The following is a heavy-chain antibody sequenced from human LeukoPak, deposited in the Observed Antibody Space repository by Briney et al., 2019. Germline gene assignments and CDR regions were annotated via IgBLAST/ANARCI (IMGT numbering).Heavy chain of an antibody. CDR3: ARASYSSSQGGLGQPYYCYGMDV. D-gene: IGHD6-13*01. CDR2: IYYSGST. Sequence: SETLSLTCTVSGGSISSYYWSWIRQPPGKGLEWIGYIYYSGSTNYNPSLKSRVTISVDTSKNQFSLKLSSVTAADTAVYYCARASYSSSQGGLGQPYYCYGMDVWGQGTTVTVSS. CDR1: GGSISSYY. V-gene: IGHV4-59*01. J-gene: IGHJ6*02.